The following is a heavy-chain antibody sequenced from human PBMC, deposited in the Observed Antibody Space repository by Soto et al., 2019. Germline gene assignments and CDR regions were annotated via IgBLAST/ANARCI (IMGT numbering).Heavy chain of an antibody. D-gene: IGHD5-12*01. CDR3: ARQGGYDLGAFDI. J-gene: IGHJ3*02. Sequence: PSETLSLTCTVSGGSISSYYWSWIRQPPGKGLEWIGYIYYSGSTNYNPSLKSRVTISVDTSKNQFSLKLSSVTAADTAAYYCARQGGYDLGAFDIWGQGTMVTVSS. V-gene: IGHV4-59*01. CDR1: GGSISSYY. CDR2: IYYSGST.